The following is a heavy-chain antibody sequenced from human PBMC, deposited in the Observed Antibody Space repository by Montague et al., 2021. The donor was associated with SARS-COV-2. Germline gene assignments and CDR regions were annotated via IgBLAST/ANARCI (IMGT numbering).Heavy chain of an antibody. CDR2: ISASGGNT. J-gene: IGHJ4*02. Sequence: SLRLSCAASGYTFSSYAMSWVRQAPGKGLEWVSGISASGGNTYHAASVKGRFTISRDNSKNTLYLQMSGLKGEDTATYYCAKGKVFTMVRGVTPFDYWGQGTLVTVSS. D-gene: IGHD3-10*01. V-gene: IGHV3-23*01. CDR1: GYTFSSYA. CDR3: AKGKVFTMVRGVTPFDY.